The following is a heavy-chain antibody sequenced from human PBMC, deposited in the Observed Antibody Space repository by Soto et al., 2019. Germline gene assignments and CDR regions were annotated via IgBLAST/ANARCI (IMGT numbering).Heavy chain of an antibody. V-gene: IGHV1-69*13. CDR2: IIPIFGTA. D-gene: IGHD3-22*01. CDR1: GGTFSSYA. CDR3: SMIVVVNQYYYYYGMDD. J-gene: IGHJ6*02. Sequence: GASVKVSCKASGGTFSSYAISWVRQAPGQGLEWKGGIIPIFGTANYAQKFQGRVTITAVESTSTAYMKLSSLRSEDTAVYYCSMIVVVNQYYYYYGMDDWGQGTTVTVSS.